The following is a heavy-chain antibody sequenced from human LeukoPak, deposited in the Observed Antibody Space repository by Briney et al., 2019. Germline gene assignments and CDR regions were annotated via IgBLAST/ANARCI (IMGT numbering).Heavy chain of an antibody. D-gene: IGHD4-23*01. CDR1: GGSFSGYY. Sequence: SETLSLTRAVYGGSFSGYYWSWIRQPPGKGLEWIGEINHSGSTNYNPSLKSRVTISVDTSKNQFSLKLSSVTAADTAVYYCARKPPVAYYYMDVWGKGTTVTVSS. J-gene: IGHJ6*03. V-gene: IGHV4-34*01. CDR3: ARKPPVAYYYMDV. CDR2: INHSGST.